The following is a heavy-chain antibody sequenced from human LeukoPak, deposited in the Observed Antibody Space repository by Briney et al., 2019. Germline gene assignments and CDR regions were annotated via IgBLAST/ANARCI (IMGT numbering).Heavy chain of an antibody. Sequence: SGPTLVKPTQTLTLTCTISGFSLSTSEKGVGWIRQPPGKALEWLALIYWDDDKRYSPSLKSRLTITKDTSKNQVVLTMTNMDPVDTATYYCAHSRYYGSPGGMDVWGQGTTVTVSS. D-gene: IGHD3-10*01. V-gene: IGHV2-5*02. CDR3: AHSRYYGSPGGMDV. CDR2: IYWDDDK. J-gene: IGHJ6*02. CDR1: GFSLSTSEKG.